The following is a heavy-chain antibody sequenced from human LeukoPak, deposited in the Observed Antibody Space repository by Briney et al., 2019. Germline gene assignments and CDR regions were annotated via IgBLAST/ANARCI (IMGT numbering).Heavy chain of an antibody. D-gene: IGHD3/OR15-3a*01. Sequence: SETLSLTCTVSGGSISSALYHWGWIRQPPGKNLEWLGSVYYTGSTHNNPSLKSRVTISVDTSKNQFSLNLSSVTAADTAVYYCARQEIGLRSFDPWGQGTLVTISS. CDR2: VYYTGST. CDR1: GGSISSALYH. V-gene: IGHV4-39*01. CDR3: ARQEIGLRSFDP. J-gene: IGHJ5*02.